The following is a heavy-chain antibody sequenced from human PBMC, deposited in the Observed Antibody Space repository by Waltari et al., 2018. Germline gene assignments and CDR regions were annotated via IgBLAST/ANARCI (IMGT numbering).Heavy chain of an antibody. CDR2: ISYDGRNK. CDR1: GFTFSNYA. CDR3: ARSLSSSWHPHDF. D-gene: IGHD6-13*01. J-gene: IGHJ4*02. V-gene: IGHV3-30*03. Sequence: QVQLVESGGGVVQPGRSLRLSCAASGFTFSNYAMHWVRQAPGKGLEWVAVISYDGRNKYYADSVKGRFTMSRDNSKNTLYLQMNSLRAEDTAVYYCARSLSSSWHPHDFWGQGTLVSVSS.